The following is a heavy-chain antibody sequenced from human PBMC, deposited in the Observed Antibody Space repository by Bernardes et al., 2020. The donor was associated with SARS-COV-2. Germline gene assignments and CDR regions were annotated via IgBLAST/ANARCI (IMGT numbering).Heavy chain of an antibody. J-gene: IGHJ4*02. CDR1: GASITDSRYY. D-gene: IGHD1-1*01. V-gene: IGHV4-39*01. CDR3: ARRESGTMFDY. Sequence: SESLSLTCTVSGASITDSRYYWGWLLQSPGKGLEWIGSISHGGRPYYIPSLRSRVTMSGHTSKNLFSLTLNSVTASDTAVYYCARRESGTMFDYWGQGTLVTVSS. CDR2: ISHGGRP.